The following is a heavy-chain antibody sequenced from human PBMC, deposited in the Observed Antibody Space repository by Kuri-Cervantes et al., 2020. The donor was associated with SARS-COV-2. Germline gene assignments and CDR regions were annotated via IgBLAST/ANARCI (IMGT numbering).Heavy chain of an antibody. J-gene: IGHJ6*02. CDR3: ARDERWRYCSGGSCYGDYYYGMGV. D-gene: IGHD2-15*01. Sequence: ETLSLTCAASGFTVSSNYMSWVRQAPGKGLEWVSVIYSGGSTYYADSVKGRFTTSRDNSKNTLYLQMNSLRAEDTAVYYCARDERWRYCSGGSCYGDYYYGMGVWGQGTTVTVSS. V-gene: IGHV3-53*01. CDR2: IYSGGST. CDR1: GFTVSSNY.